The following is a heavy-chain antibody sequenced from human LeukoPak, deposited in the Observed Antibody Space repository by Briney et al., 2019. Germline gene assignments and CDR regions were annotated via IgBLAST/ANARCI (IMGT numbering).Heavy chain of an antibody. D-gene: IGHD1-26*01. Sequence: PSETLSLTCTVSGGSINNYYWTWIRQPPGKGLEWIGYISYSGSTYNPSLKSRVTISVDTSKNQLSLKLSSVTAADTAVYYCARWGASWIDPWGYGTLVTVSS. J-gene: IGHJ5*02. CDR1: GGSINNYY. V-gene: IGHV4-59*01. CDR3: ARWGASWIDP. CDR2: ISYSGST.